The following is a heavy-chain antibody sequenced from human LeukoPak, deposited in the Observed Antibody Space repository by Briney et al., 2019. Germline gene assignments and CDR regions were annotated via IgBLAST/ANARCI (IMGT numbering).Heavy chain of an antibody. CDR1: GFTVSSNY. Sequence: PGGSLRLSCAASGFTVSSNYMSWVRQAPGKGLEWVSVTYSGGSTYYADSVKGRFTISRDNSKNTLYLQMNSLRAEDTAVYYCAKDAPQSIAARSLYYYYYGMDVWGQGTTVTVSS. CDR3: AKDAPQSIAARSLYYYYYGMDV. V-gene: IGHV3-53*01. CDR2: TYSGGST. J-gene: IGHJ6*02. D-gene: IGHD6-6*01.